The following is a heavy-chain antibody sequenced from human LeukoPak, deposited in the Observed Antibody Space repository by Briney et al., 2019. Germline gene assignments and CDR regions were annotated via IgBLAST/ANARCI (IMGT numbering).Heavy chain of an antibody. D-gene: IGHD1-26*01. CDR2: IYGGGNT. J-gene: IGHJ4*02. V-gene: IGHV4-4*07. CDR3: ARDRSGNGATNFAY. Sequence: SETLSLTCTVSDGSINSYYWSWVRQPAGQGLEWIGRIYGGGNTHYNPSLASRVTMSVDTSKKKISMRLSSVTAADTAVYYCARDRSGNGATNFAYWGQGSLVTVSS. CDR1: DGSINSYY.